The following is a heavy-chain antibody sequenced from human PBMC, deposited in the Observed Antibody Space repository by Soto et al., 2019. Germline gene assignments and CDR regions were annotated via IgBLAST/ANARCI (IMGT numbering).Heavy chain of an antibody. CDR2: IYYSGST. D-gene: IGHD5-12*01. Sequence: QVQLQESGPGLVKPSQTLSLTCTISGGSISSGGYYWSWIRQHPGKGLEWIGYIYYSGSTYYNPSLKSRFTISVDTSKNQFCMKLRSVTAADTAVYYCARQRDGYNYRYFDYWGQGTLVTVSS. CDR3: ARQRDGYNYRYFDY. CDR1: GGSISSGGYY. V-gene: IGHV4-31*03. J-gene: IGHJ4*02.